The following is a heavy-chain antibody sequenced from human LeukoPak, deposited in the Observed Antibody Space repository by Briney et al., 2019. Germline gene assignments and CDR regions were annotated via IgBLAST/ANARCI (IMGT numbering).Heavy chain of an antibody. Sequence: ASVKVSCKASGYTFTSYDINWVRQATGQGLEWMGWMNPNSGNTGYAQKFQGRVTITRNTSISTAYMERSSLRSEDTAVYYCARAGRITIFGVVIIGNNWFDPWGQGTLVTVS. J-gene: IGHJ5*02. D-gene: IGHD3-3*01. CDR3: ARAGRITIFGVVIIGNNWFDP. CDR2: MNPNSGNT. CDR1: GYTFTSYD. V-gene: IGHV1-8*03.